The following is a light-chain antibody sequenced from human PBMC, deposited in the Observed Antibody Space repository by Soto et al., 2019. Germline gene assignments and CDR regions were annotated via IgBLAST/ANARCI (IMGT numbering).Light chain of an antibody. Sequence: DIQMTQSPSTLSASVGDRVTITCRASQSISTWLAWYQQKPGKAPRLLIYKASSLESGVPSRFSGSGSGTEFTLTISSLQPDDFATYYCQQCYWHWTFDQGTKVDIK. V-gene: IGKV1-5*03. CDR3: QQCYWHWT. CDR2: KAS. CDR1: QSISTW. J-gene: IGKJ1*01.